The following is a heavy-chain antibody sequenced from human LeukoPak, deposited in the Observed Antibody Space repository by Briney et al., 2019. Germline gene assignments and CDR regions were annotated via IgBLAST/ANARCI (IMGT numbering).Heavy chain of an antibody. Sequence: SCKXXXYTFTXXAMIWXXXAPGXXLXXXXWINTNTGNPTYAQGFTGRFVFSLDTSVSTAYLQISSLKAEDTAVYYCARGYGSGSYPFDYWGQGTLVTVSS. CDR3: ARGYGSGSYPFDY. V-gene: IGHV7-4-1*02. CDR1: XYTFTXXA. J-gene: IGHJ4*02. CDR2: INTNTGNP. D-gene: IGHD3-10*01.